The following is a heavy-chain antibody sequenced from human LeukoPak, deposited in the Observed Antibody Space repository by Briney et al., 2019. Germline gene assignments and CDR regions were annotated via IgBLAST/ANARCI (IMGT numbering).Heavy chain of an antibody. Sequence: SETLSLTCTVSGGSITSYYWSWIRQPPGKGLEWIAYIYYSGTTNYNPSLKSRVTISLDTSKNQFSLKLSSVTAADTAVYYCARDMFRAYGMDVWGQGTTVTVSS. CDR2: IYYSGTT. CDR1: GGSITSYY. CDR3: ARDMFRAYGMDV. J-gene: IGHJ6*02. V-gene: IGHV4-59*01. D-gene: IGHD3-10*01.